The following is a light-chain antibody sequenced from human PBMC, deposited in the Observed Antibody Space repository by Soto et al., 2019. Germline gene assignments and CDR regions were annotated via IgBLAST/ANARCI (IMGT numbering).Light chain of an antibody. CDR2: DAS. J-gene: IGKJ4*01. V-gene: IGKV3-20*01. Sequence: ETVLTQSPGALSLSPGERATLSCRASRTVGNNYLAWYQQRPGQAPNLLIYDASNRATGIPDRFSGSGSGTDFTLTITRLEPEDSAMYYCQQYAYSPLNFGGGTKVDIK. CDR3: QQYAYSPLN. CDR1: RTVGNNY.